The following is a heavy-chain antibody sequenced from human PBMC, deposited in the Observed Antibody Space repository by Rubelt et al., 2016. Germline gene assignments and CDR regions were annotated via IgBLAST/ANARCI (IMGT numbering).Heavy chain of an antibody. Sequence: SYGMHWVRQAPGKGLEWVAVIWYDGSNKYYADSVKGRSTISRDNSKNTLYLQMNSLRAEDTAVYYCARARSGNCSSTSCYVLYYGMDVWGQGTTVTVSS. CDR1: SYG. CDR2: IWYDGSNK. V-gene: IGHV3-33*01. D-gene: IGHD2-2*01. J-gene: IGHJ6*02. CDR3: ARARSGNCSSTSCYVLYYGMDV.